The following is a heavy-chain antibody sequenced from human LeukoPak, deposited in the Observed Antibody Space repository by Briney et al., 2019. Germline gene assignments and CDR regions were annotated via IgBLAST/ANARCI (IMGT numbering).Heavy chain of an antibody. D-gene: IGHD3-10*01. CDR3: ARASQSVWFGEPYYYYGMDV. J-gene: IGHJ6*02. CDR2: IFYSGST. V-gene: IGHV4-59*01. CDR1: GGSISGYY. Sequence: SENLSLTCTVYGGSISGYYWSWIRPPPGKGLVWIGYIFYSGSTYYNQSLKSRVTISVDTSKNQFSLKRSSVTAATTAVYYCARASQSVWFGEPYYYYGMDVWGQGTTFTVSS.